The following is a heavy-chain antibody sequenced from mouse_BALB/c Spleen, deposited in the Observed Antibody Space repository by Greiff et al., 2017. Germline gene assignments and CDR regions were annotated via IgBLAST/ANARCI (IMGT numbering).Heavy chain of an antibody. Sequence: VHVKQSGAELVKPGASVKLSCTASGFNIKDTYMHWVKQRPEQGLEWIGRIDPANGNTKYDPKFQGKATITADTSSNTAYLQLSSLTSEDTAVYYCAPYGYDYFDYGGQGTTLTVSS. D-gene: IGHD2-2*01. CDR1: GFNIKDTY. J-gene: IGHJ2*01. V-gene: IGHV14-3*02. CDR3: APYGYDYFDY. CDR2: IDPANGNT.